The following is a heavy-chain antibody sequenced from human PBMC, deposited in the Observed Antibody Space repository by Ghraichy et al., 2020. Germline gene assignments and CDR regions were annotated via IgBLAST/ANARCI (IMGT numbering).Heavy chain of an antibody. CDR1: GFTFSNAW. V-gene: IGHV3-15*01. CDR2: IKSKTDGGTT. CDR3: TTFPDCTGGVCYIPDV. D-gene: IGHD2-8*02. Sequence: GGSLRLSCAASGFTFSNAWMSWVRQAPGKGLEWVGRIKSKTDGGTTDYAAPVKGRFTISRDDSKNTLYLQMNSLKTEDTAVYYCTTFPDCTGGVCYIPDVWGKGTTVTVSS. J-gene: IGHJ6*04.